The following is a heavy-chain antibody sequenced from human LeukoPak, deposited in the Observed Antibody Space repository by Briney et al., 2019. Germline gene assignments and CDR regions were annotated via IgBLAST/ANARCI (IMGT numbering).Heavy chain of an antibody. CDR2: INRDGSRR. J-gene: IGHJ4*02. Sequence: QTGGSLRLSCAASGFTFRNYWMHWLRHVPERGLEWVSRINRDGSRRDYADSVKGRFAISRDNTENMLYLQMNSLRADDTAVYYCVSDSEGRSGGDSWGQGTLVTVSS. D-gene: IGHD1-26*01. CDR3: VSDSEGRSGGDS. CDR1: GFTFRNYW. V-gene: IGHV3-74*01.